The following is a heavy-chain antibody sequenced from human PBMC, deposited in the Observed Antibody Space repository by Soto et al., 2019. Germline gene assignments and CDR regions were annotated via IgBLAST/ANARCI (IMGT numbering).Heavy chain of an antibody. Sequence: PSETLSLTCDVSGDTISTGGYTWAWIRQPPGKALEWIGHTYHSGNPYYNPSLKSRVTISVDTSNNQFSLKLSSVTAADTAVYYCGRAHRDLQQLVHYYYSMDVWGQGTTVTSP. D-gene: IGHD6-13*01. CDR2: TYHSGNP. CDR3: GRAHRDLQQLVHYYYSMDV. J-gene: IGHJ6*02. CDR1: GDTISTGGYT. V-gene: IGHV4-30-2*01.